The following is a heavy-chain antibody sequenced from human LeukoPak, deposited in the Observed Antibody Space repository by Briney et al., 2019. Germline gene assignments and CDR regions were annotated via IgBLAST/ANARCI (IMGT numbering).Heavy chain of an antibody. V-gene: IGHV3-33*01. CDR2: IWYDGSNK. D-gene: IGHD3-16*02. CDR1: GFTFSSYG. CDR3: ARHISGSYLDY. Sequence: GGSLRLSCAASGFTFSSYGMHWVRQAPGKGLEWVALIWYDGSNKYHADSVKGRFTISRDSSKNTLYLQMNSLRAEDTAVYYCARHISGSYLDYWGQGNLVTVSS. J-gene: IGHJ4*02.